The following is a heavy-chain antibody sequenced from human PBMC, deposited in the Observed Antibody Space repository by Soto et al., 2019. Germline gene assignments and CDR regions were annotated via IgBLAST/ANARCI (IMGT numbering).Heavy chain of an antibody. V-gene: IGHV3-23*01. Sequence: GGSLRRSCAASGFTCSSYAMSWVRQAPGKGLEWVSAISGSGGSTYYADSVKGRFTISRDNSKNTLYLQMNSLRAEDTAVYYCAKDPDWDDAFDIWGQGTMVTVSS. CDR1: GFTCSSYA. D-gene: IGHD3-9*01. CDR2: ISGSGGST. J-gene: IGHJ3*02. CDR3: AKDPDWDDAFDI.